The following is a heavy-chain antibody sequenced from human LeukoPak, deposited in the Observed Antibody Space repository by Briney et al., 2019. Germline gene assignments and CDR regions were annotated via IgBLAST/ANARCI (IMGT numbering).Heavy chain of an antibody. V-gene: IGHV3-23*01. J-gene: IGHJ4*02. D-gene: IGHD6-19*01. CDR1: GFTFSSYA. Sequence: GGSLRLSCAATGFTFSSYAMTWVRQAPGKGLEWVSDIGGSTYYADSVKGRFTISIDNSENTLYLQMNSLRAEDTAVYYCAKQYSGGWYYFDYWGQGTLVTVSS. CDR3: AKQYSGGWYYFDY. CDR2: IGGST.